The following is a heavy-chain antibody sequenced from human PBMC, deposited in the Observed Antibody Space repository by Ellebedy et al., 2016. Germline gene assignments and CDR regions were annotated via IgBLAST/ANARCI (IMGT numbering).Heavy chain of an antibody. Sequence: SETLSLTCTVSGGSISSYYWSWIRQPPGKGLEWIGYIYYSGSTNYNPSLKSRVTISVDTSKNQFSLKLSSVTAADTAVYYCARLLVVRGVITIDYWGQGTLVTVSS. D-gene: IGHD3-10*01. CDR3: ARLLVVRGVITIDY. J-gene: IGHJ4*02. V-gene: IGHV4-59*08. CDR1: GGSISSYY. CDR2: IYYSGST.